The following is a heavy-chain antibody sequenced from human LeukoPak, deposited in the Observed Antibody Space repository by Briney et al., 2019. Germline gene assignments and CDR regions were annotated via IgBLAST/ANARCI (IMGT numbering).Heavy chain of an antibody. J-gene: IGHJ4*02. CDR1: GFTLSSYW. D-gene: IGHD2-21*02. Sequence: PGESLRLSCAASGFTLSSYWMSWVRQAPGKGLEWVANIKQDGSERYYVDSVKGRFTISRDNAKNSLYLQMNSLRAEDTAVYYCARRYCGGDCHSPYFDYWGQGTLVTVSS. CDR2: IKQDGSER. CDR3: ARRYCGGDCHSPYFDY. V-gene: IGHV3-7*01.